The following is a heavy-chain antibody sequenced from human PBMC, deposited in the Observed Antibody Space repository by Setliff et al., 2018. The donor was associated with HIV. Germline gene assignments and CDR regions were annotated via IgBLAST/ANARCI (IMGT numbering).Heavy chain of an antibody. V-gene: IGHV4-4*02. CDR2: IYQSGTT. D-gene: IGHD5-12*01. Sequence: SETLSLTCEVSGGSISSTKWWNWVRQPPGKGLEWIGEIYQSGTTSYNPSLKSRVTMSVDTSKNQFSLKLNSVTAADTAVYYCAGRGGYNDWYFDYWGQGALVTVSS. J-gene: IGHJ4*02. CDR3: AGRGGYNDWYFDY. CDR1: GGSISSTKW.